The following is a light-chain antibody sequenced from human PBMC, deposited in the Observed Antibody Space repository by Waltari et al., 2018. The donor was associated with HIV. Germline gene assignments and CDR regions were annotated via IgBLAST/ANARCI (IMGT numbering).Light chain of an antibody. CDR2: GAF. Sequence: DIDMTQSPATVSFSLGHRATITCTASETIGNFIAWYQLKPHQPPRLLIYGAFSRHTDVPTRFSGGGSGTAFTLTIARLEPEDCAVYYCQQRHGLPLTFGRGTRVEL. V-gene: IGKV3-11*01. CDR3: QQRHGLPLT. J-gene: IGKJ4*01. CDR1: ETIGNF.